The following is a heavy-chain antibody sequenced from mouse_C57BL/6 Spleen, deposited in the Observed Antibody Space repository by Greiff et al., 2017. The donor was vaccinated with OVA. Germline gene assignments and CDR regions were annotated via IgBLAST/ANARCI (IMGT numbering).Heavy chain of an antibody. CDR3: ARNWAGDYYAMDY. J-gene: IGHJ4*01. Sequence: VQRVESGPELVKPGASVKISCKASGYAFSSSWMNWVKQRPGKGLEWIGRIYPGDGDTNYNGKFKGKATLTADKSSSTAYMQLSSLTSEDSAVYFCARNWAGDYYAMDYWGQGTSVTVSS. D-gene: IGHD4-1*01. CDR1: GYAFSSSW. V-gene: IGHV1-82*01. CDR2: IYPGDGDT.